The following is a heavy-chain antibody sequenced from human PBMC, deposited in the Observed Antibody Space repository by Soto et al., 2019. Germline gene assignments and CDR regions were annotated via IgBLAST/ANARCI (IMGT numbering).Heavy chain of an antibody. CDR1: GGSFSGYY. D-gene: IGHD2-8*01. V-gene: IGHV4-34*01. CDR3: ARGRRMGRWFDP. CDR2: INHSGST. J-gene: IGHJ5*02. Sequence: QVQLQQWGAGLLKPSETLSLTCAVYGGSFSGYYWSWIRQPPGKGLEWIGEINHSGSTNYNPSLKSRVTISVDTSKNQFSLKLSSVTAADTAVYSCARGRRMGRWFDPWGQGTLVTVSS.